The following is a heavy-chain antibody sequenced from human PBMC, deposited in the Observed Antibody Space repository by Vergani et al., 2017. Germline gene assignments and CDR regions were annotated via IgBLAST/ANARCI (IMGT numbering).Heavy chain of an antibody. CDR2: IYAGDSDV. V-gene: IGHV5-51*03. CDR1: GYSITNYW. CDR3: ARTHEFSRLYSSYNWFDP. Sequence: EVQLVQSGAEVKKPGESLKISCQGSGYSITNYWIAWVRQRPGKGLEWMGIIYAGDSDVRYSPSFQGQVTMSVDKSLSTAYLQWSSLKASDTATYYCARTHEFSRLYSSYNWFDPVGQGTQVTVSS. D-gene: IGHD3-3*01. J-gene: IGHJ5*02.